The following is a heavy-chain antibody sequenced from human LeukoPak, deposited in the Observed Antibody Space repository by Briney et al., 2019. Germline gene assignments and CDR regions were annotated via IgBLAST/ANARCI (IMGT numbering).Heavy chain of an antibody. CDR3: AKRSGSYYYDNTGYYFY. V-gene: IGHV3-23*01. Sequence: GGSLRLSCAASGFTFSSFVMSWVRQAPGKGLEWVSALSGGGSSTYYADSVKGRFIISRDNFKNTLYLQMNSLRAEDTAVYYCAKRSGSYYYDNTGYYFYWGQGTLVTVSS. CDR1: GFTFSSFV. CDR2: LSGGGSST. J-gene: IGHJ4*02. D-gene: IGHD3-22*01.